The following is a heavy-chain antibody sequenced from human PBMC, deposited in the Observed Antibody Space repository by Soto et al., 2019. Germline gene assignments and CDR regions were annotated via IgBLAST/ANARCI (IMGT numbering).Heavy chain of an antibody. Sequence: QVQLQESGPGLVKPSGTLSLTCGVSGGSISSTNLCSWVRQPPGKGLEWIGEISQSGDTNYNPSLESRLTMSVDKSRNQFSLMLSSVTAADTAVYYCATVGGTYYPYYFDYWGQGTLVTVSS. J-gene: IGHJ4*02. CDR3: ATVGGTYYPYYFDY. V-gene: IGHV4-4*02. D-gene: IGHD1-26*01. CDR1: GGSISSTNL. CDR2: ISQSGDT.